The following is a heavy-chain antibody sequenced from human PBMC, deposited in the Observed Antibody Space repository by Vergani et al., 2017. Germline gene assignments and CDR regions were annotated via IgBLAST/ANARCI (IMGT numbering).Heavy chain of an antibody. CDR2: INSSGGHT. D-gene: IGHD3-9*01. CDR3: ARGDYGILTGYRY. CDR1: GYTFSNYY. J-gene: IGHJ4*02. V-gene: IGHV1-46*03. Sequence: QVQVVQSGAEVKKSGASVKVSCKTSGYTFSNYYMHWVRQAPGQGLEWMGIINSSGGHTNYAQKFQGRVTMTRDTSTSTVYMELSSLRSEDTAIYYCARGDYGILTGYRYWGKGTLVTVSA.